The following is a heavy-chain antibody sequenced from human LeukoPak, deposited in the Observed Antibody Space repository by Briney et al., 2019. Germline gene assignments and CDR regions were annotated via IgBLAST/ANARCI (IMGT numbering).Heavy chain of an antibody. CDR1: GFTFSDYY. Sequence: PGGSLRLSCAASGFTFSDYYMSWIRQAPGKGLEWVSYISSSGSTIYYADSVKGRFTISRDNAKNSLYLQMNSLRAEDTAVYYCAKDFQSGYYYFDYWGQGTLVTVSS. J-gene: IGHJ4*02. CDR3: AKDFQSGYYYFDY. D-gene: IGHD3-3*01. V-gene: IGHV3-11*01. CDR2: ISSSGSTI.